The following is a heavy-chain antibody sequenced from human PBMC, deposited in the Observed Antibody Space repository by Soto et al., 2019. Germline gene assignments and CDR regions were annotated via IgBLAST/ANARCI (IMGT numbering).Heavy chain of an antibody. J-gene: IGHJ4*02. D-gene: IGHD5-18*01. CDR2: IYYSGST. Sequence: QVQLQESGPGLVKPSQTLSLTCTISGGSISSGGYYWSWIRQHPGKGLEWIGYIYYSGSTYYNPSLKSRVTISVDTSKNQFSLKLSSVTAADTAVYYCAREVFSYGSTNMDYWGQGTLVTVSS. V-gene: IGHV4-31*03. CDR1: GGSISSGGYY. CDR3: AREVFSYGSTNMDY.